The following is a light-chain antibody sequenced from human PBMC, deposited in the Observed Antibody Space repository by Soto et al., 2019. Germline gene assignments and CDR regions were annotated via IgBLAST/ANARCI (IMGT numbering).Light chain of an antibody. V-gene: IGKV3-20*01. Sequence: EIVLTQSPGTLSLSPGERATLSCRASQSVSSSQLAWYQQKPGQTPRLLIYGASTTATGIPDRFSGGGSGTDFTLPISRLEPEDFAVYYCQQFGSSPEYTFGQGTKLEVK. CDR2: GAS. J-gene: IGKJ2*01. CDR1: QSVSSSQ. CDR3: QQFGSSPEYT.